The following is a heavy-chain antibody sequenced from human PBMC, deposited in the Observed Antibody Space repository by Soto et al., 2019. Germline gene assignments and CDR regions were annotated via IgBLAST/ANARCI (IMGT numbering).Heavy chain of an antibody. Sequence: SETLSLTCAVYGGSFSGYYWSWIRQPPGKGLEWIGEINHSGSTNYNPSLKSRVTISVDTSKNQFSLKLSSVTAADTAVYYCARGIYDSSGYREGPALRYYYGMDVWGQGTTVTVSS. CDR2: INHSGST. CDR1: GGSFSGYY. D-gene: IGHD3-22*01. J-gene: IGHJ6*02. V-gene: IGHV4-34*01. CDR3: ARGIYDSSGYREGPALRYYYGMDV.